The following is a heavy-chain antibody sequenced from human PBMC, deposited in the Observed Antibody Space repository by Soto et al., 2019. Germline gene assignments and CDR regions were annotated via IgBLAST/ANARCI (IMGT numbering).Heavy chain of an antibody. V-gene: IGHV4-39*01. CDR2: IYYSGST. CDR1: GGSISSSSYY. D-gene: IGHD6-13*01. Sequence: SETLSLTCTVSGGSISSSSYYWGWIRQPPGKGLEWIGSIYYSGSTYYNPSLKSRVTISVDTSKNQFSLKLSSVTAADTAVYYCARHVALLAAAGPTDYWGQGTLVTVSS. CDR3: ARHVALLAAAGPTDY. J-gene: IGHJ4*02.